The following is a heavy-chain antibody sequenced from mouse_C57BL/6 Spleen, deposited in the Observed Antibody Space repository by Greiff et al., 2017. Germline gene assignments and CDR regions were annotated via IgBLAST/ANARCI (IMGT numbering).Heavy chain of an antibody. CDR1: GYTFTSYG. D-gene: IGHD1-1*01. Sequence: VQLQQSGAELARPGASVKLSCKASGYTFTSYGISWVKQRTGQGLEWIGEIYPRSGNTYYNEKFKGKATLTADKSSSTAYMELRSLTSEDSAVYFCARSGEIYYYGSSPDYWGQGTTLTVSS. CDR2: IYPRSGNT. V-gene: IGHV1-81*01. J-gene: IGHJ2*01. CDR3: ARSGEIYYYGSSPDY.